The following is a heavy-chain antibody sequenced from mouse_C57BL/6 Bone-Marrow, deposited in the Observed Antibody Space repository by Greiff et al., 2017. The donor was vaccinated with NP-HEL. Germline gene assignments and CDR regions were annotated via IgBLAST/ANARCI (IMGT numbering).Heavy chain of an antibody. CDR1: GYTFTSYW. CDR2: IDPSDSYT. V-gene: IGHV1-69*01. J-gene: IGHJ2*01. CDR3: ARWNIVSYFDY. Sequence: VQLQQPGAELVMPGASVKLSCKASGYTFTSYWMHWVKQRPGQGLEWIGEIDPSDSYTNYNQKFKGKSTLTVDKSSSTAYMQLSSLTSEDSAVYYCARWNIVSYFDYWGQGTTLTVSS. D-gene: IGHD2-5*01.